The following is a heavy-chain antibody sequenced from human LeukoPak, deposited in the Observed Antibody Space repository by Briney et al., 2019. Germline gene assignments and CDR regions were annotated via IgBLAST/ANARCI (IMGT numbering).Heavy chain of an antibody. CDR1: RFTFSDYS. CDR3: AKRKSFSSGWFTD. V-gene: IGHV3-23*01. J-gene: IGHJ4*02. CDR2: ITGGGAYT. D-gene: IGHD6-19*01. Sequence: GGSLRLSCAASRFTFSDYSMTWVRQAPGKGLEWVSAITGGGAYTDYADSVKGRFTISRDNSNNMLYLQMNSLRAADTAVYHCAKRKSFSSGWFTDWGQGTLVTVSS.